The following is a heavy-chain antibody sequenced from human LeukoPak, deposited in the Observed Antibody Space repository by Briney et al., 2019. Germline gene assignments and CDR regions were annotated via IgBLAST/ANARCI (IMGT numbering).Heavy chain of an antibody. CDR2: ISGSGTTI. V-gene: IGHV3-48*01. CDR3: AGTVDGVTGSDY. D-gene: IGHD3-10*01. J-gene: IGHJ4*02. CDR1: GFSFSDYP. Sequence: GGSLRLSCAASGFSFSDYPMDWVRQAPGKGLEWLSYISGSGTTIFYADSVKGRSTISRDNAKNSLFLQMNSLRVEDTAVYYCAGTVDGVTGSDYWGQGTLVTVSS.